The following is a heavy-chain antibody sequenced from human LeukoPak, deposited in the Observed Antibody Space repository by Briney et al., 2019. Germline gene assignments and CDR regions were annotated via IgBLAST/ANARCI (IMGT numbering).Heavy chain of an antibody. CDR2: IYYSESS. CDR1: GDSISSGVYF. V-gene: IGHV4-31*01. J-gene: IGHJ5*02. Sequence: PSDTLSLTCSVSGDSISSGVYFWSWLRQHPGDGLEWIGSIYYSESSYYNPSLKSQFTISVDTSKNQFSLKLISVTAADTAVYYCARGDYCSSTSCYFRPWGQGTLVTLSS. CDR3: ARGDYCSSTSCYFRP. D-gene: IGHD2-2*01.